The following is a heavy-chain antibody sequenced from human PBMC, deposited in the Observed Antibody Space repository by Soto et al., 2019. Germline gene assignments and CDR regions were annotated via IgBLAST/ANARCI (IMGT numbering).Heavy chain of an antibody. CDR3: ARVYYDSSGYYYVEGAYYYYGMDV. CDR1: GYTFTTYG. D-gene: IGHD3-22*01. V-gene: IGHV1-18*04. CDR2: ISAYNGNT. J-gene: IGHJ6*02. Sequence: RASVKVSCKASGYTFTTYGTSWVRQAPGQGLEWMGWISAYNGNTNYAQKFQGRVTMTTDTSTNTAYMELRSLRSDDTAVYYCARVYYDSSGYYYVEGAYYYYGMDVWGQGTTVTVSS.